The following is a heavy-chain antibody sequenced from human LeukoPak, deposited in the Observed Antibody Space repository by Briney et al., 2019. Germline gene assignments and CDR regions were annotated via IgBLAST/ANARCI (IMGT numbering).Heavy chain of an antibody. D-gene: IGHD2-15*01. CDR2: INTHKGHT. CDR3: AREFGHCSGDNCFYFFDS. V-gene: IGHV1-18*01. Sequence: ASVKVSCKASGYTLTHYNISWVRQAPGQGLEWMGWINTHKGHTKFLQTFQGRVTVTTDISTNTAYMELRRLRPDDTAVYYCAREFGHCSGDNCFYFFDSWGQGSLVIVSS. CDR1: GYTLTHYN. J-gene: IGHJ4*02.